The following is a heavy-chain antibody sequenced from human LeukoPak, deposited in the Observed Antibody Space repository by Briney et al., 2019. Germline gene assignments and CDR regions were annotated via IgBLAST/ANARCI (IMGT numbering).Heavy chain of an antibody. J-gene: IGHJ4*02. CDR3: ARTQTGYSSSWYGEVGGYFDY. D-gene: IGHD6-13*01. V-gene: IGHV3-30*03. Sequence: GGSLRLSCAASGFTFSSYGMHWVRQAPGKGLEWVAVISYDGSNKYYADSVKGRFTISRDNSKNTLYLQMNSLRAEDTAVYYCARTQTGYSSSWYGEVGGYFDYWGQGTLVTVSS. CDR2: ISYDGSNK. CDR1: GFTFSSYG.